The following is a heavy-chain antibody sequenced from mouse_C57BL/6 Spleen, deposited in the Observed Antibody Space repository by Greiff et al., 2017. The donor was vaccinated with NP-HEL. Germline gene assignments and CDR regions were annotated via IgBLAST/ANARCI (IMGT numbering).Heavy chain of an antibody. CDR2: IYPGSGST. D-gene: IGHD2-12*01. J-gene: IGHJ4*01. V-gene: IGHV1-55*01. CDR3: ARYLRILYAMDY. CDR1: GYTFTSYW. Sequence: QVQLKQPGAELVKPGASVKMSCKASGYTFTSYWITWVKQRPGQGLEWIGDIYPGSGSTNYNEKFKSKATLTVDTSSSTAYMQLSSLTSEDSAVYYCARYLRILYAMDYWGQGTSVTVSS.